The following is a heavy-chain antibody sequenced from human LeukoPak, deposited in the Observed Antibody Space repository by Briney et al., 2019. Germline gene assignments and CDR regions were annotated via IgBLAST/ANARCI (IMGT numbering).Heavy chain of an antibody. V-gene: IGHV3-7*01. Sequence: GGSLRLSRAASGFTFSGHWMSWVRQAPGKGLEWVANINQGGSDKYYVDSVKGRFTISRDNANNLLYLQMNSLRGEDTAVYYCTRDRSRAEDDWGQGALVTVSS. CDR2: INQGGSDK. J-gene: IGHJ4*02. CDR1: GFTFSGHW. D-gene: IGHD1-14*01. CDR3: TRDRSRAEDD.